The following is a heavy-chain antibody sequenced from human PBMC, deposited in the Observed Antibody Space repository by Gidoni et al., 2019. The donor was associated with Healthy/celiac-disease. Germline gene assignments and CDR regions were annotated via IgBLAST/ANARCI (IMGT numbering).Heavy chain of an antibody. D-gene: IGHD6-19*01. CDR1: GFTFSSYA. CDR2: ISYDGSNK. CDR3: ARDLDSSGWYLPDY. V-gene: IGHV3-30-3*01. J-gene: IGHJ4*02. Sequence: QVQLVESGGGVVQPGRSLRLSCAASGFTFSSYAMHWVRQAPGKGLEWVAVISYDGSNKYYADSVKGRFTISRDNSKNTLYLQMNSLRAEDTAVYYCARDLDSSGWYLPDYWGQGTLVTVSS.